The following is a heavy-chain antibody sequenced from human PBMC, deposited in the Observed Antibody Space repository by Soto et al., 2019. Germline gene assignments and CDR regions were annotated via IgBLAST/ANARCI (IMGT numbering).Heavy chain of an antibody. CDR1: GGTFSSYA. CDR3: ARTPMVRGVIITWYFDY. J-gene: IGHJ4*02. V-gene: IGHV1-69*13. Sequence: GASVKVSCEASGGTFSSYAISWVRQAPGQGLEWMGGIIPIFGTVNYAQKFQGRVTITADESTSTAYMELSSLRSEDTAVYYCARTPMVRGVIITWYFDYWGQGTLVTVSS. CDR2: IIPIFGTV. D-gene: IGHD3-10*01.